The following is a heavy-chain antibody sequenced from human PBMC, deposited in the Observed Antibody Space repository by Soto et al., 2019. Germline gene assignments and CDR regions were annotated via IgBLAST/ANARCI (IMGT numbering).Heavy chain of an antibody. Sequence: SGGSLRLSCAASGITLTRYSMNWVRQAPGKGLEWGSSISSTTKYIYYGDSMKGRFTISRDNAKNSLYLEMNSLRAEETAVNNYARDSEDLTSNFDYWGQGTLVTVSS. CDR2: ISSTTKYI. J-gene: IGHJ4*02. V-gene: IGHV3-21*06. CDR3: ARDSEDLTSNFDY. CDR1: GITLTRYS.